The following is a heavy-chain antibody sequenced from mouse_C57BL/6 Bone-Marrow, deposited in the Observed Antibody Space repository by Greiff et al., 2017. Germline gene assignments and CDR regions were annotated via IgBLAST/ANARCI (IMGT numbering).Heavy chain of an antibody. V-gene: IGHV14-3*01. CDR3: ARLVLRSFSWYFDV. J-gene: IGHJ1*03. D-gene: IGHD1-1*01. CDR1: GFNIKNTY. Sequence: EVQRVESVAELVRPGASVKLSCTASGFNIKNTYMHWVKQRPEQGLEWIGRIDPANGNTKYAPKFQGKATITADTSSNTAYLQLSSLTSEDTAIYYCARLVLRSFSWYFDVWGTGTTVTVSS. CDR2: IDPANGNT.